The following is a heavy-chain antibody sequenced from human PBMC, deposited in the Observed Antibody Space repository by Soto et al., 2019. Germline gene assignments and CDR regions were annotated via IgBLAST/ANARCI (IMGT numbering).Heavy chain of an antibody. V-gene: IGHV3-21*01. D-gene: IGHD2-21*02. CDR3: AREYTAWPLAYGLDV. CDR2: ISSRSDI. J-gene: IGHJ6*02. CDR1: GFTFSTYS. Sequence: GGSLRLSXVGSGFTFSTYSINWVRQAPGKGLEWVSSISSRSDIYYADSVKGRFTISRDNAKNSVSLQMNSLRAEDTAVYYCAREYTAWPLAYGLDVWGQGTTVTVAS.